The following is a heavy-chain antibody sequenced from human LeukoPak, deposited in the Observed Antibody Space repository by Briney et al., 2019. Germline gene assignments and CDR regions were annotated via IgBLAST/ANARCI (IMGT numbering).Heavy chain of an antibody. J-gene: IGHJ6*03. CDR1: GYTFTSYD. CDR2: MNPNSGNT. D-gene: IGHD3-3*01. CDR3: ARGSYYDFWSGYYGGYYYMDV. V-gene: IGHV1-8*03. Sequence: ASVKVSCKASGYTFTSYDINWVRQATGQGLEWMGWMNPNSGNTGYAQKFQGRVTITRNTSISTAYMELSSLRSEDTAVYYCARGSYYDFWSGYYGGYYYMDVWGKGTTATVSS.